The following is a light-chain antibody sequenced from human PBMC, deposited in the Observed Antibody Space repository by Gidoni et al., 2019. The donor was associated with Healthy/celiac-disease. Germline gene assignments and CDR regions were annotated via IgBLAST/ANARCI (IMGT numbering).Light chain of an antibody. V-gene: IGLV3-19*01. CDR3: NSRDSSGNHYV. Sequence: SSELTQDPAVSAALGQTVRSTCQGDSLRSYYASWYQQKPGQAPVLVIYGKNNRPSGIPDRFSGSSSGNTASLTITGAQAEDEADYYCNSRDSSGNHYVFGTGTKVTVL. CDR2: GKN. J-gene: IGLJ1*01. CDR1: SLRSYY.